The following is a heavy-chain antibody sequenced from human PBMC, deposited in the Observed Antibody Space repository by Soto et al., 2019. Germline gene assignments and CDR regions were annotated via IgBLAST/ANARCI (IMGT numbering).Heavy chain of an antibody. Sequence: QVQLVQSGTEMKKPGASVKVSCKASGYTFTAYGINWVRQAPGQGLEWMGWISNYNGNTSYAQRFQGRVTMTTDTSTTTAYMELRSLRSDDTAVYYCTRTHGELRGSGSNEYWGQGTLVTVSS. CDR2: ISNYNGNT. CDR1: GYTFTAYG. J-gene: IGHJ4*02. D-gene: IGHD3-10*01. CDR3: TRTHGELRGSGSNEY. V-gene: IGHV1-18*01.